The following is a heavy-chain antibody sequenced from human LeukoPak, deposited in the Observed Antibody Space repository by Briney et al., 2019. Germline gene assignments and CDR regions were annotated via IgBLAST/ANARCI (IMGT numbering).Heavy chain of an antibody. V-gene: IGHV3-21*01. D-gene: IGHD1-7*01. CDR3: ARAHNWKYGTFDY. CDR1: GFTFSSYS. J-gene: IGHJ4*02. CDR2: ISSSSSYI. Sequence: GGSLRLSCAASGFTFSSYSMNWVRQAPGKGLEWVSSISSSSSYIYYADSVKGRFAISRDNAKNSLYLQMNSLRVEDTAVYYCARAHNWKYGTFDYWGQGTLVTVSS.